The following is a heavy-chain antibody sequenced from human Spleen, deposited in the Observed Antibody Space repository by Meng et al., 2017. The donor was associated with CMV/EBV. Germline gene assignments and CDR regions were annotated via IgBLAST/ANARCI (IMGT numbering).Heavy chain of an antibody. CDR3: ARGEMTTPPAEYFQH. CDR1: GFTFSSYW. J-gene: IGHJ1*01. CDR2: IKQDGSEK. Sequence: GGSLRLSCAASGFTFSSYWMSWVRQAPGKGLEWVANIKQDGSEKYYVDSVKGRFTISRDNAKNSLYLQMNSLRAEDTAVYYCARGEMTTPPAEYFQHWGQGTLVTVSS. D-gene: IGHD5-24*01. V-gene: IGHV3-7*01.